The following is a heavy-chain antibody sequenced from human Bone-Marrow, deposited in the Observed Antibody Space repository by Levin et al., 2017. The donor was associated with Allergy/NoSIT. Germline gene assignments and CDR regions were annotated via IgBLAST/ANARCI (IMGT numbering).Heavy chain of an antibody. CDR2: ISYDGSNK. V-gene: IGHV3-30-3*01. CDR3: ARDRSQLKLRYFDWLQYYFDY. J-gene: IGHJ4*02. D-gene: IGHD3-9*01. Sequence: PGGSLRLSCAASGFTFSSYAMHWVRQAPGKGLEWVAVISYDGSNKYYADSVKGRFTISRDNSKNTLYLQMNSLRAEDTAVYYCARDRSQLKLRYFDWLQYYFDYWGQGTLVTVSS. CDR1: GFTFSSYA.